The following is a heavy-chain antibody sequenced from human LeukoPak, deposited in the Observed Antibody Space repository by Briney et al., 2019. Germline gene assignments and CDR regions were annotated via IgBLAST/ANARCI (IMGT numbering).Heavy chain of an antibody. Sequence: PGGSLRLSCAASGFTFSDYFMAWIRQAPGKGLEWLSYISSSSSFANYADSVKGRFTISRDNAKKSLYLQMNNLRVEDTAMYYCVRGGRFTSGWRGAFDSWGQGTLVTVSS. CDR1: GFTFSDYF. CDR3: VRGGRFTSGWRGAFDS. J-gene: IGHJ4*02. D-gene: IGHD6-19*01. V-gene: IGHV3-11*05. CDR2: ISSSSSFA.